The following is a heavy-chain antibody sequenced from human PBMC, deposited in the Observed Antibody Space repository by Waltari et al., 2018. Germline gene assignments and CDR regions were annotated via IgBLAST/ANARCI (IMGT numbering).Heavy chain of an antibody. V-gene: IGHV1-69*08. CDR2: IIPILGTA. Sequence: QVQLVQSGAEVKKPGSSVKVSCKASGGTFSSYAISWVRQAPGQGLEWMGRIIPILGTANYAQKFQGRVTITADKSTSTAYMELSSLRSEDTAVYYCAREEQQLVFFYYYGMDVWGQGTTVTVSS. D-gene: IGHD6-13*01. CDR3: AREEQQLVFFYYYGMDV. J-gene: IGHJ6*02. CDR1: GGTFSSYA.